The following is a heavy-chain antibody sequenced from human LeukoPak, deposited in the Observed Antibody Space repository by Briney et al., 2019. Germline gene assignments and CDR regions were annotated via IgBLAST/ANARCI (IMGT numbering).Heavy chain of an antibody. J-gene: IGHJ4*02. V-gene: IGHV1-18*01. Sequence: ASVKVSCKASGYTFTSYGISWVRQAPGQGLEWMGWISAYNGNTNYAQKLQGRVTMTTDTSTSTAYMELRSLRSDDTAVYYCARGRYDYVWGSYRHLQVVVDYWGQGTLVTVSS. D-gene: IGHD3-16*02. CDR3: ARGRYDYVWGSYRHLQVVVDY. CDR2: ISAYNGNT. CDR1: GYTFTSYG.